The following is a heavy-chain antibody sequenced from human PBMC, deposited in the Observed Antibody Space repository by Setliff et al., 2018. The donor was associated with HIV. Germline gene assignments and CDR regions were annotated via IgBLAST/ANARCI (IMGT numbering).Heavy chain of an antibody. CDR2: ISYNGIT. J-gene: IGHJ5*02. V-gene: IGHV4-59*01. CDR1: GGSMRNYY. Sequence: PSETLSLTCSVSGGSMRNYYWSWIRQPPRKGLEWVGYISYNGITTYNPSLKSRVTISVDTSTNQFSLKLSSVTAADTAVYYCARGVYYYYDSDAYWYWFDPWGQGTLVTVSS. D-gene: IGHD3-22*01. CDR3: ARGVYYYYDSDAYWYWFDP.